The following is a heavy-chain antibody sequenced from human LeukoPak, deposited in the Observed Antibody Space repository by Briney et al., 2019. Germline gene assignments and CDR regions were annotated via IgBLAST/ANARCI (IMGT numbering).Heavy chain of an antibody. Sequence: GGSLRLSCAASGFTFSSYWMSWVRQAPGKGLEWVANIKQDGSEKYYVDSVKGRFTISSDNAKNSLYLQMNSLRAEDMAVYYCARAPNRVQNWVDCWGQGTLVTVSS. V-gene: IGHV3-7*01. CDR3: ARAPNRVQNWVDC. D-gene: IGHD7-27*01. CDR1: GFTFSSYW. CDR2: IKQDGSEK. J-gene: IGHJ4*02.